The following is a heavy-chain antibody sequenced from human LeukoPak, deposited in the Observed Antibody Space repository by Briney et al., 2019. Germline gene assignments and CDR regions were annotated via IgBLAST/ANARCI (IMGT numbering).Heavy chain of an antibody. CDR3: ARKFSYETYYFDY. CDR2: INHSGST. V-gene: IGHV4-34*01. D-gene: IGHD5-18*01. J-gene: IGHJ4*02. CDR1: GGSFSGYY. Sequence: PSETLSLTCAVYGGSFSGYYWSWIRQPPGKGLEWIWEINHSGSTNYNPSLKSRVTISVDTSKNQFSLKLSSVTAADTAVYYCARKFSYETYYFDYWGQGTLVTVSS.